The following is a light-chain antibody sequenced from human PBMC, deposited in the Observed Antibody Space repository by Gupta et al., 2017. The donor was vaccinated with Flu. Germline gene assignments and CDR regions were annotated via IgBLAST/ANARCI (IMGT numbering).Light chain of an antibody. V-gene: IGKV1-5*03. CDR3: QRYDSLWT. CDR1: QSIINW. CDR2: QAS. J-gene: IGKJ1*01. Sequence: DIQMTQSPSTLAAAVEDRVTITCRASQSIINWLAWYQQKPGKVPKLLIYQASSLESGVPSRFSGSGSGTEFTLTISSLQPDDVATYYCQRYDSLWTFGQGTRVEIK.